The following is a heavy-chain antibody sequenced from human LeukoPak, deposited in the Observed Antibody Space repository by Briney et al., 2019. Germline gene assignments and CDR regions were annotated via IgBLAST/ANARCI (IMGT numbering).Heavy chain of an antibody. Sequence: PGRSLRLSCAASGFTFSSYGMHWVRQAPGKGLEWVAVIWYDGSNKYYADSVKGRFTISRDNSKNTLYLQMNSLNTEDTAVYYCTTDIQPPSVVPLPDLDYWGQGTLVTVSS. J-gene: IGHJ4*02. V-gene: IGHV3-33*01. CDR1: GFTFSSYG. CDR2: IWYDGSNK. CDR3: TTDIQPPSVVPLPDLDY. D-gene: IGHD1-1*01.